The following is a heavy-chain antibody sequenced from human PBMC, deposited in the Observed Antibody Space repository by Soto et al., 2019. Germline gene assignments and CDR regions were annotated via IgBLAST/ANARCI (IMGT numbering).Heavy chain of an antibody. CDR2: VSYEGITK. CDR3: AKDDREAVAGAVHFYGMDV. CDR1: GFTFRWFA. Sequence: QVQLVESGGDVVQPGESLRLSCVASGFTFRWFAMLWVRQAPGKGLEWVAAVSYEGITKTYSDDGKGRFTSSRDNSRNTGYLQLDNLRREDTAMYYCAKDDREAVAGAVHFYGMDVWGQGTSVTVSS. V-gene: IGHV3-30*18. D-gene: IGHD6-19*01. J-gene: IGHJ6*02.